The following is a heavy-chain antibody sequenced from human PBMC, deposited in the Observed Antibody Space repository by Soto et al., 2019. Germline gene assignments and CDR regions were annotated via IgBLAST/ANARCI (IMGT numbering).Heavy chain of an antibody. Sequence: EVQVVESGGGLVQPGGSLRLSCAASGFTVSSNYMTWVRQAPGKGLEWVSIIYSDGSTYYADSVKGRFTISRHNSKNTLYLQMNSLRAEDTAVYYCARVGYSSNWQLLFNWFDPWGQGTLVTVSS. CDR1: GFTVSSNY. CDR2: IYSDGST. V-gene: IGHV3-53*04. J-gene: IGHJ5*02. D-gene: IGHD6-13*01. CDR3: ARVGYSSNWQLLFNWFDP.